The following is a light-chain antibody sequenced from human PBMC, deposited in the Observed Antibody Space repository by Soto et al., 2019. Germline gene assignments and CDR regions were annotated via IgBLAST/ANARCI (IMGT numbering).Light chain of an antibody. CDR1: QSVSSTY. CDR2: GVS. CDR3: QQYGSSPTA. J-gene: IGKJ4*01. V-gene: IGKV3-20*01. Sequence: EIVLTQSPGTLSLSPGERATLSCRASQSVSSTYLAWYQQKPGQAPRLLLYGVSSRATGTPDRFSGGGSGTHFTLTSSRLEPEESAMYYCQQYGSSPTAFGGGTKVEIK.